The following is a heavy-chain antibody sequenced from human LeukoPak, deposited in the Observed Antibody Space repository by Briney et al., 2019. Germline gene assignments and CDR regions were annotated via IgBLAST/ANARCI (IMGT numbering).Heavy chain of an antibody. Sequence: GGSLRLSCAASGFTFSSYAMNWARQAPGKGLEWVANMNQDGSAKDYVDSVKGRFTISRDNARNSLYLQMSSLRAEDTAVYYCATYTHWVAGDVWGQGTTVTVSS. CDR3: ATYTHWVAGDV. CDR1: GFTFSSYA. V-gene: IGHV3-7*01. D-gene: IGHD3-16*01. J-gene: IGHJ6*02. CDR2: MNQDGSAK.